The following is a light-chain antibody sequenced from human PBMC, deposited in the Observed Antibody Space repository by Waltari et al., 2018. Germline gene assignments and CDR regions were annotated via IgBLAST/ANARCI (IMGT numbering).Light chain of an antibody. Sequence: EIVLTQSPGTLSLSPVERATLACRASQSVSSNYLAWYQQKPGQAPRLLINGASTRATGIPDRFSGSGSGTDFTLTISRLEPEDFVVYYCQQYGSSPVTFGQGTRVEI. J-gene: IGKJ5*01. V-gene: IGKV3-20*01. CDR1: QSVSSNY. CDR2: GAS. CDR3: QQYGSSPVT.